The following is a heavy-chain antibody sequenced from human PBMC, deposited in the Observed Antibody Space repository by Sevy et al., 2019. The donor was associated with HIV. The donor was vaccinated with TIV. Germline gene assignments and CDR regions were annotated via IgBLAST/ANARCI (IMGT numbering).Heavy chain of an antibody. D-gene: IGHD6-13*01. J-gene: IGHJ3*02. CDR3: VRSMEQQLDAFDI. CDR1: GASIRDSSYY. V-gene: IGHV4-39*01. Sequence: SETLSLTCTVSGASIRDSSYYWAWIRQPPGKGLEWIGNIYSYGETYYNSSLKSRVTISVDTSKNQFSLSWTSVTAADTAIYFCVRSMEQQLDAFDIWGQGTMVTVSS. CDR2: IYSYGET.